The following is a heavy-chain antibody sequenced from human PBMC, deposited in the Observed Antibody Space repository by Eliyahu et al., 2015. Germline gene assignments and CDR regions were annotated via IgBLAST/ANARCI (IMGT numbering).Heavy chain of an antibody. CDR2: IYYSGST. CDR1: GGSISSSSYY. Sequence: LVKPSETLSLTCTVSGGSISSSSYYWGWIRQPPGKGLEWIGSIYYSGSTYYNPSLKSRVTISVDTSKNQFSLKLSSVTAADTAVYYCARDQLGIEGYYGMDVWGQGTTVTVSS. D-gene: IGHD7-27*01. CDR3: ARDQLGIEGYYGMDV. J-gene: IGHJ6*02. V-gene: IGHV4-39*07.